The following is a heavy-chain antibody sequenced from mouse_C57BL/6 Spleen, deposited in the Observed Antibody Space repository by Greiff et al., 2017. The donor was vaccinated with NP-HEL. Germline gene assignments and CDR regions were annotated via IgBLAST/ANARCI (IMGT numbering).Heavy chain of an antibody. J-gene: IGHJ4*01. CDR1: GFTFSSYA. Sequence: EVMLVESGEGLVKPGGSLKLSCAASGFTFSSYAMSWVRQTPEKRLEWVAYISSGGDYIYYVDTVKGRFTISRDNARNTLYLQMSSLKSEDTAMYYCTSYGSSGDYYAMDYWGQGTSVTVSS. V-gene: IGHV5-9-1*02. CDR2: ISSGGDYI. D-gene: IGHD1-1*01. CDR3: TSYGSSGDYYAMDY.